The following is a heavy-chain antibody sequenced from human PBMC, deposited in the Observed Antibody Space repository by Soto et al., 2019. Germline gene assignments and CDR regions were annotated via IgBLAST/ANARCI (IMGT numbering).Heavy chain of an antibody. Sequence: SETLSLTCTVSGGSISSSSYYWGWIRQPPGKGLEWIGSIYYSGSTYYNPSLKSRVTISVDTSKNQFSLKLSSVTAADTAVYYCAGHRYWDDAFDIWGQGTMVTVSS. CDR3: AGHRYWDDAFDI. CDR2: IYYSGST. V-gene: IGHV4-39*01. CDR1: GGSISSSSYY. D-gene: IGHD1-26*01. J-gene: IGHJ3*02.